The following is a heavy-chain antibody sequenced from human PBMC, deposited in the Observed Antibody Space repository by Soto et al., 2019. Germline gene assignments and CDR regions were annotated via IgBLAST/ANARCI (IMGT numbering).Heavy chain of an antibody. V-gene: IGHV3-30*03. Sequence: QVQLVESGGGVVQPGWSLRLSCAASGFTFSNNGMHWVRQAPGKGLEWVAFITNDESDTYYVDSVKGRFSISRDNSKTTLYLKMNSLRGEDTAVYYCVTGHWNYFDYWGQGTLVTVSS. CDR3: VTGHWNYFDY. CDR2: ITNDESDT. J-gene: IGHJ4*02. CDR1: GFTFSNNG. D-gene: IGHD3-3*01.